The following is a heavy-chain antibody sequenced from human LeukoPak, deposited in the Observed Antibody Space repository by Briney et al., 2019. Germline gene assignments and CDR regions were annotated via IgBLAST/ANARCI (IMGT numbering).Heavy chain of an antibody. CDR1: GGSFSGYY. CDR3: ARKGSLVPAYTSHYGMDV. V-gene: IGHV4-34*01. CDR2: INYSGST. D-gene: IGHD2-2*01. J-gene: IGHJ6*02. Sequence: KPLETLSLTCAVYGGSFSGYYWRWIRQPPGKGLEWIGEINYSGSTNYNPSLKSRVTISVDTSKNQFSLKLSSVTAADTAVYYCARKGSLVPAYTSHYGMDVWGQGTTVTVSS.